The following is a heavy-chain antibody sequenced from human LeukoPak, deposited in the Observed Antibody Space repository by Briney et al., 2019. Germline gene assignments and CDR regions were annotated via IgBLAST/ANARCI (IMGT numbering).Heavy chain of an antibody. CDR2: INPDSGGT. J-gene: IGHJ3*02. Sequence: ASVKVSCKSSGYTFTGYYMHWVRQAPGQGLEWVGWINPDSGGTSFTQKFQGRVTMTSDTSISTAYMDLIILTSDDTAVYYCARVRGGSGDFDIWGQGTMVTVSS. D-gene: IGHD3-10*01. CDR3: ARVRGGSGDFDI. CDR1: GYTFTGYY. V-gene: IGHV1-2*02.